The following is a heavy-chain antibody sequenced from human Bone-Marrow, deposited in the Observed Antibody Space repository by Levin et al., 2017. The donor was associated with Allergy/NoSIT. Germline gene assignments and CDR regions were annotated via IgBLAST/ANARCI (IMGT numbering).Heavy chain of an antibody. CDR2: ISSSGSTI. V-gene: IGHV3-11*01. CDR3: ATGGATHADYYYYGMDV. J-gene: IGHJ6*02. D-gene: IGHD1-26*01. Sequence: GGSLRLSCAASGFTFSDYYMSWIRQAPGKGLEWVSYISSSGSTIYYADSVKGRFTISRDNAKNSLYLQMNSLRAEDTAVYYCATGGATHADYYYYGMDVWGQGTTVTVSS. CDR1: GFTFSDYY.